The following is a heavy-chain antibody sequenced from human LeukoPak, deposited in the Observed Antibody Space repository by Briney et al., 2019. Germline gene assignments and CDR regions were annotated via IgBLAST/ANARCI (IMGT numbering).Heavy chain of an antibody. Sequence: SVKVSCKASVGPFSSYAISWVRQAPGQGLAWMGGIIPIFGTPNYAQRFQGRVTITADESTSTAYMELRSLRSDDTAVYYCARQERYYDSIGNYVGAGMDVWGKGTTVTVSS. V-gene: IGHV1-69*13. CDR2: IIPIFGTP. CDR1: VGPFSSYA. D-gene: IGHD3-22*01. CDR3: ARQERYYDSIGNYVGAGMDV. J-gene: IGHJ6*04.